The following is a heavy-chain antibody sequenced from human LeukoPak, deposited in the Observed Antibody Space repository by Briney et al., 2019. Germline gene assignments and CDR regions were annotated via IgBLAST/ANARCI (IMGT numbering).Heavy chain of an antibody. CDR2: ITGGSNYM. CDR3: ARSVVPAGAWFDP. V-gene: IGHV3-21*01. D-gene: IGHD2-2*01. Sequence: GGSLRLSCAASGLPFSSYTMNWVRQAPGRGLEWVSSITGGSNYMYYRDSVKGRFTISRDNARNSLYLEMNSLRADDTAMYFCARSVVPAGAWFDPWGQGTLVIVS. CDR1: GLPFSSYT. J-gene: IGHJ5*02.